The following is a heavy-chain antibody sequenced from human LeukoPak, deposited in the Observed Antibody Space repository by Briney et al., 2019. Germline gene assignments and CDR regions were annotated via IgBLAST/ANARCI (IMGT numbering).Heavy chain of an antibody. D-gene: IGHD1-26*01. Sequence: GGSLRLSCAASGFTFSNLWMSWVRQAPGKGLEWVANINQDGSEKNYVDSVKGRFTISRDNAKNSLYLQMNSLRAEDTAVYYCARDGGSNVRFSDAFDIWGQGTMVTVSS. V-gene: IGHV3-7*01. J-gene: IGHJ3*02. CDR3: ARDGGSNVRFSDAFDI. CDR1: GFTFSNLW. CDR2: INQDGSEK.